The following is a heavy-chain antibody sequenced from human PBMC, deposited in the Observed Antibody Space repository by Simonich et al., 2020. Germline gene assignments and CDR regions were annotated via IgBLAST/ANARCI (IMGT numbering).Heavy chain of an antibody. CDR2: ISYDGSNK. V-gene: IGHV3-30*07. J-gene: IGHJ4*02. CDR1: GFTFSSYA. D-gene: IGHD6-6*01. CDR3: ARDLGSSYYFDY. Sequence: GGGVVQPGRSLRLSCAASGFTFSSYAMHWVRQAPGKGLEWVAVISYDGSNKYYADSVKGRFTISRDNSKNTLCLQMNSLRAEDTAVYYCARDLGSSYYFDYWGQGTLVTVSS.